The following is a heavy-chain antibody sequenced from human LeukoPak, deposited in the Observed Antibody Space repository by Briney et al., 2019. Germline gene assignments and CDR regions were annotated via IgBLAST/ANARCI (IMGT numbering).Heavy chain of an antibody. CDR1: GDSLTYYY. Sequence: PSETLSLTCRFSGDSLTYYYWTWIRQPAGKGLEWIGRIFSTGSTNYNPSLQSRVTISVDKSKNQSSLRLSSVTAADTAVYFCVREVQLWRQNMYFYYMDAWGKGTTVIVS. J-gene: IGHJ6*03. D-gene: IGHD3-16*01. CDR2: IFSTGST. CDR3: VREVQLWRQNMYFYYMDA. V-gene: IGHV4-4*07.